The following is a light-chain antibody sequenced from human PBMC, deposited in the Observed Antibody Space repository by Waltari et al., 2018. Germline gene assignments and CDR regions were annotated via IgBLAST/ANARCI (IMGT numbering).Light chain of an antibody. CDR1: STDVGAYNY. J-gene: IGLJ3*02. V-gene: IGLV2-14*01. Sequence: QSALTQPASVSGSPGQSITVSCTGTSTDVGAYNYVCWYQQRPGKAPKLMISDVSNRLSGFSDRVSGSKSGNTASLTISGLQAEDEADYYCSSFTNSGSWVFGGGTKVTVL. CDR2: DVS. CDR3: SSFTNSGSWV.